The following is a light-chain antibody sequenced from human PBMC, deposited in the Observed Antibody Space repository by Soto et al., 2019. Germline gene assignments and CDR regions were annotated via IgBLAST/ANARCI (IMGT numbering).Light chain of an antibody. Sequence: EIVLTQSPGTLSLSPGEGATLSCRASQSIVANYLAWYQQKPGQSPRLLIYGVSSRATGIPDRFSGSGSRTDFTLTINRLEPEDSAVYYCQPYGSSPGTFGQGTKVDIK. J-gene: IGKJ1*01. CDR2: GVS. CDR1: QSIVANY. CDR3: QPYGSSPGT. V-gene: IGKV3-20*01.